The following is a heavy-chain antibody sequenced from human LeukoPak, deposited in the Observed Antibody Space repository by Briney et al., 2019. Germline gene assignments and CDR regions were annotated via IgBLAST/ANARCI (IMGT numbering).Heavy chain of an antibody. V-gene: IGHV3-11*03. J-gene: IGHJ6*02. D-gene: IGHD3-3*01. CDR2: ISGSGDYT. CDR1: GFTFSTFY. Sequence: PGGSLRLSCAASGFTFSTFYMSWVRQAPGKGLEWVSYISGSGDYTLYATSVKGRFTTSRDNANESAYLEMSNLRAEDTAVYYCRSVPFGYGMDVWGQGTTVIVSS. CDR3: RSVPFGYGMDV.